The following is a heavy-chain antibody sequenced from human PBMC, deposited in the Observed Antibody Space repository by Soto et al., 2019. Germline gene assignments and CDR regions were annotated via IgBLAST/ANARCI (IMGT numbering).Heavy chain of an antibody. CDR3: AREESSWHSTHFYYYMDV. CDR1: GFTFSSYG. CDR2: IWYDGSNK. Sequence: GGSLRLSCAASGFTFSSYGMHWVRQAPGKGLEWVAVIWYDGSNKYYADSVKGRFTISRDNSKNTLYLQMNSLRAEDTAVYYCAREESSWHSTHFYYYMDVWGKGTTVTVSS. D-gene: IGHD6-13*01. V-gene: IGHV3-33*01. J-gene: IGHJ6*03.